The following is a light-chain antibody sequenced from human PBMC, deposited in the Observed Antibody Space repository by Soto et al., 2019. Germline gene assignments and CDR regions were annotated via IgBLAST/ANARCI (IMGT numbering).Light chain of an antibody. J-gene: IGKJ1*01. CDR1: QSISSW. CDR2: KES. V-gene: IGKV1-5*03. Sequence: DIQMTQSPSTLSASVGDRVTITCRASQSISSWLAWYQQKQGKAPKLLIFKESSLESGVPSRFSGSGSGTEFTLTISSLQPDDFATYYCQQYNSYSWTCGQGTKVEIK. CDR3: QQYNSYSWT.